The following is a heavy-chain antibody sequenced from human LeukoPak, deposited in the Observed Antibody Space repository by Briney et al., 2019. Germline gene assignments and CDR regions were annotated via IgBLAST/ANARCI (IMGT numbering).Heavy chain of an antibody. J-gene: IGHJ1*01. CDR3: ARYSGSYSAEYFQH. CDR1: GFTFSSYS. CDR2: ISYNSGTI. D-gene: IGHD1-26*01. V-gene: IGHV3-48*04. Sequence: GGSLILSCAASGFTFSSYSMNWVRQAPGKGLEWLSYISYNSGTISYANSVKGRFTVSRDDAANSLYLQMTSLRVEDTAVYYCARYSGSYSAEYFQHWGQGTLVTVSS.